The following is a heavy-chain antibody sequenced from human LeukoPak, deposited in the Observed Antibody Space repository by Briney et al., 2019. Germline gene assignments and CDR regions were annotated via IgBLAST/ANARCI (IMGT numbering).Heavy chain of an antibody. CDR2: IKQDGSEK. CDR1: GFTFSSYW. D-gene: IGHD6-13*01. Sequence: PGGSLRPSCAASGFTFSSYWMSWVRQAPGKGLEWVANIKQDGSEKYYVDSVKGRFTISRDNAKNSLYLQINSLRAEDTAVYYCAARYSSSWYVPYYYMDVWGKGTTVTVSS. V-gene: IGHV3-7*01. J-gene: IGHJ6*03. CDR3: AARYSSSWYVPYYYMDV.